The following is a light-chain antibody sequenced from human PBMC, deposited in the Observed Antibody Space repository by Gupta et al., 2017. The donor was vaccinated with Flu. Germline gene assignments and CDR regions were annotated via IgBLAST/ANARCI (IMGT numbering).Light chain of an antibody. CDR3: QHYNNWPPI. CDR1: QSVSSN. Sequence: EIVMTQSPCTLSVSQGERATLSCRASQSVSSNLDWYQQRPGQAPRFLIYGVSLRATGIPARFSGSGSGTEFTLTISSLQSEDFAVYYCQHYNNWPPIFGGGTKVEIK. V-gene: IGKV3-15*01. J-gene: IGKJ4*01. CDR2: GVS.